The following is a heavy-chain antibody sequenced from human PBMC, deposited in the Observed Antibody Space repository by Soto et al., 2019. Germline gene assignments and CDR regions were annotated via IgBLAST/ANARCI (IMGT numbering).Heavy chain of an antibody. CDR3: AKVNTLGYCSGGSCYPFDY. CDR1: GFTFSSYA. CDR2: ISGSGGST. V-gene: IGHV3-23*01. Sequence: GGSLRLSCAASGFTFSSYAMSWVRQAPGKGLEWVSAISGSGGSTYYADSVKGRFTISRDNSKNTLYLHMNSLRAEVTAVYYCAKVNTLGYCSGGSCYPFDYWGQGTLVTVSS. D-gene: IGHD2-15*01. J-gene: IGHJ4*02.